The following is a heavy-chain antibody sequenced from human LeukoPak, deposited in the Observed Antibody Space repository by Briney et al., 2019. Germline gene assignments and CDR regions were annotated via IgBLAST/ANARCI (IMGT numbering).Heavy chain of an antibody. CDR2: IWYDGSSE. Sequence: TGGSLRLSCAASGFSFSTYGMHWVRQAPGKGLEWVAVIWYDGSSEDYADSVKGRFSISRDNSKDTLYLQMNSLRGEDTSVYYCARDLGYCSDGTCPLGYWGQGTLVTVSS. V-gene: IGHV3-33*01. CDR1: GFSFSTYG. CDR3: ARDLGYCSDGTCPLGY. D-gene: IGHD2-15*01. J-gene: IGHJ4*02.